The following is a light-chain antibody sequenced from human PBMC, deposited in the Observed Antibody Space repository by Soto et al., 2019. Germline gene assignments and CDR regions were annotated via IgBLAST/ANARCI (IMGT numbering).Light chain of an antibody. Sequence: QSVLTQPASVSGSPGQSITISCTGTSSNVGTYNLVSWFQQYPGKAPKLMIYEGSKRPSGVSNRFSGSKSGNTASLTISGLQAEDEAEYYCCSYASGNTYVFGTGTKVTVL. J-gene: IGLJ1*01. CDR1: SSNVGTYNL. V-gene: IGLV2-23*01. CDR2: EGS. CDR3: CSYASGNTYV.